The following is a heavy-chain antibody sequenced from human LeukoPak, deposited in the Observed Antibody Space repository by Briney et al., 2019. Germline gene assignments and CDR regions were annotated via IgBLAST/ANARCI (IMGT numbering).Heavy chain of an antibody. CDR1: GFTVSSNY. D-gene: IGHD3-10*01. CDR2: IYSGGST. V-gene: IGHV3-53*01. Sequence: PGGSLRLSCAASGFTVSSNYMSWVRQAPGKGLEWVSVIYSGGSTYYADSVKGRFTISRDNSKNTLYLQMNSLRAEDTAVYYCARGGVVRGVITPPHDYWGQGTLVTVSS. J-gene: IGHJ4*02. CDR3: ARGGVVRGVITPPHDY.